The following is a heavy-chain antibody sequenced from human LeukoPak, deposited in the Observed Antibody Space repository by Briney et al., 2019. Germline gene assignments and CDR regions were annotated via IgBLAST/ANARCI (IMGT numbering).Heavy chain of an antibody. J-gene: IGHJ3*02. CDR1: GGSISSGGYY. CDR2: IYYSGST. D-gene: IGHD3-22*01. V-gene: IGHV4-31*03. Sequence: SETLSLTCTVSGGSISSGGYYWSWIRQLPGKGLECIGFIYYSGSTFYNPSLKSRVTISIDTPKNQFSLKLSSVTAADTAVYYCASLYYFDSSGYYYGKADIWGQGTMVTVSS. CDR3: ASLYYFDSSGYYYGKADI.